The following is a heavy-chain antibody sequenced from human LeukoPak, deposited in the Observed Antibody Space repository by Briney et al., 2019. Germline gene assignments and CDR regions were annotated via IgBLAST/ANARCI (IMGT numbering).Heavy chain of an antibody. CDR1: GFTLSNFA. CDR3: ASGYCSSTSCSPRLDPNLDFDY. Sequence: GGSLRLSCAASGFTLSNFAMTWVRQAPGKGLEWVSSISDIGPNTYYAASVRGRFTISRDTSKNTLYLQMNSLRAEDTAVYYCASGYCSSTSCSPRLDPNLDFDYWGQGTLVTVSS. D-gene: IGHD2-2*03. V-gene: IGHV3-23*01. J-gene: IGHJ4*02. CDR2: ISDIGPNT.